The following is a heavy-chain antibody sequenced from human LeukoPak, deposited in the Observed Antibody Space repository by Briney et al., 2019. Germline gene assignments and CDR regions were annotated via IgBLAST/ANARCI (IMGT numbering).Heavy chain of an antibody. CDR2: IKQDGSEK. J-gene: IGHJ4*02. D-gene: IGHD3-3*01. V-gene: IGHV3-7*01. CDR1: GFTFSSYW. CDR3: ARDNPEWLLEYYFDY. Sequence: GGSLRLSCAASGFTFSSYWMSWVRQAPGKGLEWVANIKQDGSEKYYVDSVKGRFTISRDNAKNSLYLQMNSLRAEDTAVYCCARDNPEWLLEYYFDYWGQGTLVTVSS.